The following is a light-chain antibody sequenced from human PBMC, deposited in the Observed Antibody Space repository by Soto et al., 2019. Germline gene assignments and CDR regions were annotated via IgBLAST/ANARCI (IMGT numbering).Light chain of an antibody. V-gene: IGLV3-25*03. CDR2: KDS. Sequence: SYELTQPPSVSVSPGQTARIICSGDALAKQIAYWYQQKPGQAPVLVIYKDSERPSGIPERFSGSNSGTTVTLTISGVQAEDEDDYYCQSADSSGTYRVFGGGTKLTVL. J-gene: IGLJ2*01. CDR3: QSADSSGTYRV. CDR1: ALAKQI.